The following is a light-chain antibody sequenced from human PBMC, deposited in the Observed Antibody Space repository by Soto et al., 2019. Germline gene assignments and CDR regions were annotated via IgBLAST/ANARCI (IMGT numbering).Light chain of an antibody. V-gene: IGLV2-8*01. CDR3: SSYTDDRSYV. J-gene: IGLJ1*01. CDR2: EVS. CDR1: STDVGGYNY. Sequence: QSVLTQPPSAAGSPGQSVTISCTGTSTDVGGYNYVSWYQQYPGKAPKLMIYEVSKRPSGVPDRFSGSKSGNTASLTVSGLQAEDEADYYCSSYTDDRSYVFGSGTKVTVL.